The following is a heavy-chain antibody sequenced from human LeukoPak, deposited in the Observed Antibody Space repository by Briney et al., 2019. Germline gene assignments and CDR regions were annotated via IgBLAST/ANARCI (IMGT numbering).Heavy chain of an antibody. CDR2: FEPEDGET. Sequence: GASVKVSCKVSGYTLTELSMHWVRQAPGKGLEWMGGFEPEDGETIYAQKFQGRVTMTEDTSTDTAYMELSSLRSEDTAVYYCATDSFLSTVTTVYYYGMDVWGQGTTVTVSS. V-gene: IGHV1-24*01. CDR3: ATDSFLSTVTTVYYYGMDV. CDR1: GYTLTELS. D-gene: IGHD4-17*01. J-gene: IGHJ6*02.